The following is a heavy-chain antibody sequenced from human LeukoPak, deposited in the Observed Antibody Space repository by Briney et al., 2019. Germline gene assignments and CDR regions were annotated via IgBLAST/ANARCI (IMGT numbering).Heavy chain of an antibody. CDR1: GFTFSSYG. CDR2: ISSGGHI. V-gene: IGHV3-21*01. D-gene: IGHD3-22*01. Sequence: PGGSLRLSCAASGFTFSSYGLNWVRQAQGKGLEWVSTISSGGHIYYEDSVKGRFTISRDNAKNSLYLQMNSLRAEDTAVYYCARDQDGGKYYYESSGYSHWGQGILVTVSS. J-gene: IGHJ4*02. CDR3: ARDQDGGKYYYESSGYSH.